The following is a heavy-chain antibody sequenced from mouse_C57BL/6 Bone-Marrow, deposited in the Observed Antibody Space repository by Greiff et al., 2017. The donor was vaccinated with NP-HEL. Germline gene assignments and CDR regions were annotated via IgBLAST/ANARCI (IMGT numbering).Heavy chain of an antibody. CDR1: GFTFSSYG. J-gene: IGHJ2*01. Sequence: EVQVVESGGDLVKPGGSLKLSCAASGFTFSSYGMSWVRQTPDKRLEWVATISSGGSYTYYPDSVKGRFTISRDNAKNTLYLQMSSLRSEDTAMYYCARHGGNYVFDYWGQGTTLTVSS. D-gene: IGHD2-1*01. CDR2: ISSGGSYT. V-gene: IGHV5-6*01. CDR3: ARHGGNYVFDY.